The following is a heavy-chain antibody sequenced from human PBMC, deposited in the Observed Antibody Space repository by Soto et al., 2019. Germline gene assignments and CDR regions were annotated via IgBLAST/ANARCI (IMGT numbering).Heavy chain of an antibody. D-gene: IGHD1-20*01. CDR3: AKDRAITGMKPENYYFDY. V-gene: IGHV3-23*01. J-gene: IGHJ4*02. CDR1: GFTFSSYA. Sequence: GGSLRRSCAASGFTFSSYAMSWVRQAPGKGLEWVSAISGSGGSTYYADSVKGRFTISRDNSKNTLYLQTNSLRAEDTAVYYCAKDRAITGMKPENYYFDYWGQGTLVTVSS. CDR2: ISGSGGST.